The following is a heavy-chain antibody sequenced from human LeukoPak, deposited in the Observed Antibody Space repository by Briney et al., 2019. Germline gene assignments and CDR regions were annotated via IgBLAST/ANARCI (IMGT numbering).Heavy chain of an antibody. CDR3: AKVANYYDSSGLDY. Sequence: PGGSLRLSCAASGFTFSSYSMNWVRQAPGKGLEWVSSISSSSSYIYYADSVKGRFTISRDNAKNSLYLQMNSLRAEDTAVYYCAKVANYYDSSGLDYWGQGTLVTVSS. CDR2: ISSSSSYI. CDR1: GFTFSSYS. V-gene: IGHV3-21*04. D-gene: IGHD3-22*01. J-gene: IGHJ4*02.